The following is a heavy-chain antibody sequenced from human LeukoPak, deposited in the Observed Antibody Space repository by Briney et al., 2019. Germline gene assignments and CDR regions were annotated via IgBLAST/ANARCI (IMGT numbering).Heavy chain of an antibody. CDR2: IYYSGST. V-gene: IGHV4-59*05. J-gene: IGHJ4*02. Sequence: PSETLSLTCTVSGGSISSYYWSWIRQPPGKGLEWIGSIYYSGSTYYNPSLKSRVTISVDTSKNQFSLKLSSVTAADTAVYYCARHGPGAAPPVGRVFDYWGQGTLVTVSS. CDR1: GGSISSYY. D-gene: IGHD6-6*01. CDR3: ARHGPGAAPPVGRVFDY.